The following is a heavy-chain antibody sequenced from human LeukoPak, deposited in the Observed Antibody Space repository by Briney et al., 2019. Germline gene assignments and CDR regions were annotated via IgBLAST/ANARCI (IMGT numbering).Heavy chain of an antibody. Sequence: GGSLRLSCAASGLTFSSHWMHWARQAPGKGLEWVASINHNGNVNYYVDSVKGRFTISRDNAKNSLYLQMSNLRAEDTAVYFCARGGGLDVWGQGATVTVSS. D-gene: IGHD3-16*01. V-gene: IGHV3-7*03. CDR2: INHNGNVN. CDR3: ARGGGLDV. J-gene: IGHJ6*02. CDR1: GLTFSSHW.